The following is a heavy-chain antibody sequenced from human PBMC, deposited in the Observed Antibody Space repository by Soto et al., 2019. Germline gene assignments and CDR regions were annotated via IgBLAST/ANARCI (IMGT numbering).Heavy chain of an antibody. J-gene: IGHJ6*02. CDR2: IYYSGST. Sequence: QVQLQESGPGLVKPSQTLSLTCTVSGGSISSGGYYWSWIRQHPGKGLEWIGYIYYSGSTYYNPSPTGRGTRSVDTSKNQFSLKLSSVTAADTAVYYCASRGYSYGFSLGMDVWGQGTTVTVSS. CDR3: ASRGYSYGFSLGMDV. V-gene: IGHV4-31*03. CDR1: GGSISSGGYY. D-gene: IGHD5-18*01.